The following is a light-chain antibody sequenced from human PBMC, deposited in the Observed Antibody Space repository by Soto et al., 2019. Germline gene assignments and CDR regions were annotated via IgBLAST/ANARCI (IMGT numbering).Light chain of an antibody. J-gene: IGKJ5*01. V-gene: IGKV3-20*01. CDR2: GQX. CDR1: NSVIISY. CDR3: QHYGRSPKST. Sequence: VWTQAPGSLSLSPGERATLSXRASNSVIISYLAWYQQHPXXATRIXXXGQXSRATGIPERFIGSGSGRDFTLTIIRLEPADFPGYYCQHYGRSPKSTVGQGTQLEIK.